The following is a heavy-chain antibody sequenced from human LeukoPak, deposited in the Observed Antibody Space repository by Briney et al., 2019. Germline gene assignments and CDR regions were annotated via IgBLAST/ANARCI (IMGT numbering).Heavy chain of an antibody. V-gene: IGHV4-59*08. D-gene: IGHD3-22*01. CDR3: ARHSRSGYTRIDY. Sequence: SETLSLTCTVSGGSISSYYWSWIRQPPGKGLEWIGYIYYSGSTNYNPSLKSRVTISVDTSKNQFSLKLSSVTAADTAVYFCARHSRSGYTRIDYWGQGTLVTVSS. J-gene: IGHJ4*02. CDR2: IYYSGST. CDR1: GGSISSYY.